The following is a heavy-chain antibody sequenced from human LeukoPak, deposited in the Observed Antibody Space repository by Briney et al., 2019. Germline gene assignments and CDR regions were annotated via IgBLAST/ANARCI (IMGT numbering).Heavy chain of an antibody. Sequence: SETLSLTCTVSGGSISSSSYYWGWIRQPPGKGLEWIGSIYYSGSTYYNPSLKSRVTISVDTSKNQFSLKLSSVTAADTAVYYCARGISSVTPDAFDIWGQGTMVTVSS. D-gene: IGHD4-11*01. J-gene: IGHJ3*02. V-gene: IGHV4-39*07. CDR2: IYYSGST. CDR1: GGSISSSSYY. CDR3: ARGISSVTPDAFDI.